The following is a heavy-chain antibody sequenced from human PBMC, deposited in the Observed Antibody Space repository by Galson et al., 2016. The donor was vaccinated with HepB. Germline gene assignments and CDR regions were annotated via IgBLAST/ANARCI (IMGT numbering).Heavy chain of an antibody. D-gene: IGHD2-21*02. CDR2: IYPHDSDT. J-gene: IGHJ4*02. V-gene: IGHV5-51*01. CDR3: ARGWGLHDY. Sequence: QSGAEVKKPGDSLKISCKVSGYWFSNYWIGWVRQMPGKGLEWMGIIYPHDSDTRYSPSFQGQVTISADKSISTTYLQWRSLKASDTAIYYCARGWGLHDYWGQGTLVTVSS. CDR1: GYWFSNYW.